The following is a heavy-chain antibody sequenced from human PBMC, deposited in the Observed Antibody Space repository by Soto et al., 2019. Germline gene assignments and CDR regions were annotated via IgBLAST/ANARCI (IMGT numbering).Heavy chain of an antibody. CDR1: GFTFSSYG. CDR3: ARGLYCSGGSCPGQYGMDV. D-gene: IGHD2-15*01. J-gene: IGHJ6*02. Sequence: GGSLRLSCAASGFTFSSYGMHWVRQAPGKGLEWVAVIWYDGGNKYYADSVKGRFTISRDNSKNTLYLQMNSLRAEDTAVYYCARGLYCSGGSCPGQYGMDVWGQGTTVTVSS. V-gene: IGHV3-33*01. CDR2: IWYDGGNK.